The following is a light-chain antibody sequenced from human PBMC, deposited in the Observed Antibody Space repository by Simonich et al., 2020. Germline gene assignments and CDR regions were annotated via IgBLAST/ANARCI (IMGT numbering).Light chain of an antibody. J-gene: IGLJ3*02. CDR3: SSYTSSSTWV. Sequence: QSVLTQPPSVSGAPGQRVTISCTGSSSNIGAGYDVHWYKQLPGTAPKLLIYCNSNRPSGVANRVSGYKSGNTAALTISGLQAEDEADYYCSSYTSSSTWVFGGGTKLTVL. V-gene: IGLV1-40*01. CDR1: SSNIGAGYD. CDR2: CNS.